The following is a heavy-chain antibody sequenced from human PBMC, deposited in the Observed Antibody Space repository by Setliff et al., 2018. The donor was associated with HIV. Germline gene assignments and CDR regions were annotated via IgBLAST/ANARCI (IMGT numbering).Heavy chain of an antibody. CDR3: ARGRELTTFGSAARYYGTDV. CDR2: IIPIFGIP. V-gene: IGHV1-69*10. J-gene: IGHJ6*02. Sequence: GASVKVSCKASGGTISSYTIAWVRQAPGQGLEWMGGIIPIFGIPHYAQKFQDRVTITADKSTDTAHMELNSLRSEDTAVYYCARGRELTTFGSAARYYGTDVWGQGTTVTVSS. CDR1: GGTISSYT. D-gene: IGHD1-26*01.